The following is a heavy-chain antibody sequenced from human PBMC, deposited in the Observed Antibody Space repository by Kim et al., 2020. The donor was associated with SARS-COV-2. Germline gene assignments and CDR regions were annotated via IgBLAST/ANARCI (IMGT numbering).Heavy chain of an antibody. CDR2: INHSGST. CDR1: GGSFSGYY. D-gene: IGHD5-18*01. Sequence: SETLSLTCAVYGGSFSGYYWSWIRQPPGKGLEWIGEINHSGSTNYNPSLKSRVTISVDTSKNQFSLKLSSVTAADTAVYYCARGRGNSYGPVYYFDYWGQGTLVTVSS. V-gene: IGHV4-34*01. J-gene: IGHJ4*02. CDR3: ARGRGNSYGPVYYFDY.